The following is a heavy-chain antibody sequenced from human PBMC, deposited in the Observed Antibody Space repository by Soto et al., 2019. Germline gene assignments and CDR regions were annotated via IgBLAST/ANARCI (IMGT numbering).Heavy chain of an antibody. Sequence: GGALRLSCAASGFAFSSHPMSWVRQAPEKGLEWVSGVSDGGDLTYNADSVKGRFTISRDNSKDTLYLQMNSLRAEDTAVYYCARRVIGSSRAFDIWGQGTMVTVSS. CDR1: GFAFSSHP. D-gene: IGHD3-10*01. CDR3: ARRVIGSSRAFDI. CDR2: VSDGGDLT. J-gene: IGHJ3*02. V-gene: IGHV3-23*01.